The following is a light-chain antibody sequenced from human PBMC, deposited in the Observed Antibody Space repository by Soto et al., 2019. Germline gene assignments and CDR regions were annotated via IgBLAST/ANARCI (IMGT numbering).Light chain of an antibody. V-gene: IGKV3-15*01. J-gene: IGKJ5*01. CDR3: QQYSQWPIT. CDR1: QSVTNSY. Sequence: IVMTQSPVTLSVSPGERATLSCRASQSVTNSYLAWYQQKPGQAPRLLIFGASTRATGVPARFSGSGSGTEFTLTISSLQSEDFAVYSCQQYSQWPITFGQGTRLEIK. CDR2: GAS.